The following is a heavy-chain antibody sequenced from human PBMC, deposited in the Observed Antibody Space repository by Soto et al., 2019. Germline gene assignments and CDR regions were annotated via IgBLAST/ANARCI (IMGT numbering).Heavy chain of an antibody. D-gene: IGHD2-2*01. CDR3: VRESYPAKAFDI. CDR1: GFTFSNYT. J-gene: IGHJ3*02. CDR2: IRSSSIDM. V-gene: IGHV3-21*01. Sequence: EVQLVESGGGLVKPGESLRLSCAASGFTFSNYTINWVRQAPGKGLEWVSSIRSSSIDMYYADSVKGRFTISRDDAKNSLSLQMNGLRAEDTAVYFCVRESYPAKAFDIWGLGTMVTVSS.